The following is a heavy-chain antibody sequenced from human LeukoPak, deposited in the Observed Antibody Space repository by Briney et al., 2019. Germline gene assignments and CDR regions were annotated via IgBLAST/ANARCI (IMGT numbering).Heavy chain of an antibody. Sequence: GGSLRLSCAASGFTFSSYSMNWVRQAPGKGLEWVSSISSSSSYIYYADSVKGRFTISRDNAKNSLYLQMNSLRAEDTALYYCVKDIFVLYDSTTAFDYWGQGTLVTVSS. CDR2: ISSSSSYI. J-gene: IGHJ4*02. CDR3: VKDIFVLYDSTTAFDY. CDR1: GFTFSSYS. V-gene: IGHV3-21*04. D-gene: IGHD3-22*01.